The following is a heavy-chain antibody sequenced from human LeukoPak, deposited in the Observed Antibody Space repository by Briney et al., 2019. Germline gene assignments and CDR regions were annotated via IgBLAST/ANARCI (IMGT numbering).Heavy chain of an antibody. D-gene: IGHD2-2*01. J-gene: IGHJ6*03. CDR3: AKDHCSSTSCYYYYMDV. V-gene: IGHV3-23*01. CDR2: ISDRGGRT. CDR1: GITLSNYG. Sequence: GGSLRLSCAVSGITLSNYGMSWVRQAPGKGLEWVAGISDRGGRTNYADSVKGRFTISRDNSKNTLYLQMNSLRAEDTAVYYCAKDHCSSTSCYYYYMDVWGKGTTVTVSS.